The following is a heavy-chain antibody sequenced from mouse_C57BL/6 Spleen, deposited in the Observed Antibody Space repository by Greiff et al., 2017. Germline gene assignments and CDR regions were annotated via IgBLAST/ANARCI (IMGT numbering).Heavy chain of an antibody. Sequence: EVMLVESGPELVKPGASVKISCKASGYSFTGYYMNWVKQSPEKSLEWIGEINPSTGGTTYNQKFKAKATLTVDKSSSTAYMQLKSLTSEDSAVYYCARSGIYSNFYYAMDYWGQGTSVTVSS. V-gene: IGHV1-42*01. J-gene: IGHJ4*01. D-gene: IGHD2-5*01. CDR3: ARSGIYSNFYYAMDY. CDR1: GYSFTGYY. CDR2: INPSTGGT.